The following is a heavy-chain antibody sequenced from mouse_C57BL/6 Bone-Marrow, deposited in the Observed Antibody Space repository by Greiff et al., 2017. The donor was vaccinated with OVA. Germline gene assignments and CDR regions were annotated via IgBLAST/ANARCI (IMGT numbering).Heavy chain of an antibody. Sequence: EVQLEEPGPELVKPGASVKISCKASGYSFTGYYMNWVKQSPEQSLEWIGEINPSTGGTTYNQKFKAKATLTVDKSSSTAYMQLKSLTSEDSAVYYCARGGTSPFAYWGQGTLVTVSA. J-gene: IGHJ3*01. V-gene: IGHV1-42*01. CDR3: ARGGTSPFAY. CDR1: GYSFTGYY. D-gene: IGHD4-1*01. CDR2: INPSTGGT.